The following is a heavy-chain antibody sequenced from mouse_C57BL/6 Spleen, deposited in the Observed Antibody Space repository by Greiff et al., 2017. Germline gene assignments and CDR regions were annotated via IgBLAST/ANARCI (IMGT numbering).Heavy chain of an antibody. D-gene: IGHD1-1*01. Sequence: VQLQQSGPELVRPGASVKFSCTASGYAFRTSCMNWVKQRPGKGLEWIGRIDPGDGDTTYKGKFKGKATLTADKSSSTAYMQRSILTSEDSAVYFCARSYYGSSFAYWGQGTLVTVSA. CDR3: ARSYYGSSFAY. CDR2: IDPGDGDT. V-gene: IGHV1-82*01. J-gene: IGHJ3*01. CDR1: GYAFRTSC.